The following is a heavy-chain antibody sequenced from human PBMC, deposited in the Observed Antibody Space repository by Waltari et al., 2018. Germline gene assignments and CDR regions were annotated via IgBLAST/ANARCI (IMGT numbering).Heavy chain of an antibody. CDR1: GGSMSSYY. CDR3: ARVVRDGYNIDS. Sequence: QVQLQESGPGLVKPSETLSLTCTVSGGSMSSYYWSWIRQPPGKGLEWVGYIYHSYKWFTYYNPPLKSRVTISVDTSKNQFSLNLRSVTAADTAVYYCARVVRDGYNIDSWGQGTLVTVSS. CDR2: IYHSYKWFT. J-gene: IGHJ4*02. D-gene: IGHD2-21*01. V-gene: IGHV4-59*01.